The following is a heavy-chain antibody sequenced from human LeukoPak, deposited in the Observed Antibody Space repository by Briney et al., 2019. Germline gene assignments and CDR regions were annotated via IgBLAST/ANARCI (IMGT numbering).Heavy chain of an antibody. CDR3: AKDFIRILALIPWDY. J-gene: IGHJ4*02. CDR2: IRRDGDVI. V-gene: IGHV3-30*02. D-gene: IGHD2-21*01. CDR1: GFTFSSYG. Sequence: PGGSLRLSCAASGFTFSSYGMHWVRQAPGKGLEWVAFIRRDGDVIYYADSVKGRFTTSRDNSRNMVYLQLNSLRPEDTAIYYCAKDFIRILALIPWDYWGQGTLVTVS.